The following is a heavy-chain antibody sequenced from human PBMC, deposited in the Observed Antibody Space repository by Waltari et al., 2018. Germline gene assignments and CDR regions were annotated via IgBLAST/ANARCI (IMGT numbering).Heavy chain of an antibody. Sequence: QVQLVQSGAEVKTPGASVKVSCKVSGSTLPALSMHWVRPAPGKGLEWMGGVDPEDGETIYAQKFQGRVTMTEDTSTDTAYMELSSLRSEDTAVYYCATDYYDSSGYYNPLDYWGQGTLVTVSS. CDR1: GSTLPALS. CDR3: ATDYYDSSGYYNPLDY. J-gene: IGHJ4*02. V-gene: IGHV1-24*01. D-gene: IGHD3-22*01. CDR2: VDPEDGET.